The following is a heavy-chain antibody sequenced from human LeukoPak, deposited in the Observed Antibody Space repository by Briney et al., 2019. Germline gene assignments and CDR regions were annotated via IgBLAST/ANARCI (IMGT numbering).Heavy chain of an antibody. J-gene: IGHJ6*02. CDR1: GDSFSGNCVA. CDR2: TCYRSKWYN. CDR3: ARDSPHYNYGLDV. V-gene: IGHV6-1*01. Sequence: SQTLSLTCAISGDSFSGNCVAWNWIRQAPWRGFVWLGRTCYRSKWYNDYAMSVRSRLTINPDTSKNQFSLQLNSVTPEDTAVYYCARDSPHYNYGLDVWGQGTTVTVSS.